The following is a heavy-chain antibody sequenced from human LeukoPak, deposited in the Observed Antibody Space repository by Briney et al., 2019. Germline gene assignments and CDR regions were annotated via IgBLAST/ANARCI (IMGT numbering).Heavy chain of an antibody. D-gene: IGHD6-13*01. CDR3: ASVGYSSSSGLDP. CDR2: ISSSSSYI. V-gene: IGHV3-21*01. J-gene: IGHJ5*02. Sequence: PGGSLRLSCAASGFTFSSYSMSWVRQAPGKGLEWVSSISSSSSYIYYADSVKGRFTISRDNAKNSLYLQMNSLRAEDTAVYYCASVGYSSSSGLDPWGQGTLVTVSS. CDR1: GFTFSSYS.